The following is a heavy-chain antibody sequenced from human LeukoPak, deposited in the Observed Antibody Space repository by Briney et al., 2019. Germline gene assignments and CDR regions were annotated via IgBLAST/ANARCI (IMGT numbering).Heavy chain of an antibody. D-gene: IGHD4-23*01. Sequence: ASVTVSCTASGYTFITYYIHWVRQAPGQGLEWMAIINPSGGSTRYAQKFQGRVTMTRDTSTSTVYMELSSLRSEDTAVYYCARGDYGGNSGAFDIWGQGTMVTVSS. CDR2: INPSGGST. CDR1: GYTFITYY. V-gene: IGHV1-46*01. J-gene: IGHJ3*02. CDR3: ARGDYGGNSGAFDI.